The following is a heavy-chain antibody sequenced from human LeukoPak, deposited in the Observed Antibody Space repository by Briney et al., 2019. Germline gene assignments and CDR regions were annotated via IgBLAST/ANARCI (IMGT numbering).Heavy chain of an antibody. CDR3: ARHRGYPYYFDY. Sequence: PSETLSLTCAVSGGSISSYYWSWIRQPPGKGLEWIGYIHYSGSTNYNPSLKSRVVISVDTSKNQFSLKLSSVTVADTAVYYCARHRGYPYYFDYWGQGTLVTVSS. CDR1: GGSISSYY. CDR2: IHYSGST. J-gene: IGHJ4*02. V-gene: IGHV4-59*08. D-gene: IGHD3-22*01.